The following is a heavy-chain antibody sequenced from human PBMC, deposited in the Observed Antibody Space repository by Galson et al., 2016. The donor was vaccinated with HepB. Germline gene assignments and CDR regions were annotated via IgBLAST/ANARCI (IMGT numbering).Heavy chain of an antibody. V-gene: IGHV1-8*01. D-gene: IGHD3-10*01. CDR3: ARGRGTFGY. Sequence: SVKVSCKASGYTFTSYDINWVRQATGQGIEWMGWMNSNSGNTVYAQKFQGRLTMTRNTSVSTAYMELSSLTSEDTAIYFCARGRGTFGYWGQGSLVTVSS. CDR1: GYTFTSYD. CDR2: MNSNSGNT. J-gene: IGHJ4*02.